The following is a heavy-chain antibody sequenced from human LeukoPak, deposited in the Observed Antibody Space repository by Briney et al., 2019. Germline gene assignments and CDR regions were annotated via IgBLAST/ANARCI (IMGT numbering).Heavy chain of an antibody. D-gene: IGHD2-15*01. J-gene: IGHJ4*02. V-gene: IGHV3-48*02. CDR1: GFTFSSYS. CDR2: ISSSSTI. Sequence: GGSLRLSCAASGFTFSSYSMNWVRQAPGKGLEWVSYISSSSTIYYADSVKGRFTISRDNAKNSLYLQMNSLRDEDTAVYYCARRGHTGYCSGGSCFNFDYWGQGTLVTVSS. CDR3: ARRGHTGYCSGGSCFNFDY.